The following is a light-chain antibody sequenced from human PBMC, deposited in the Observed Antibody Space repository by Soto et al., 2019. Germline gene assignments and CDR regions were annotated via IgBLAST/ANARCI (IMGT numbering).Light chain of an antibody. CDR3: CSYAGSSTVV. J-gene: IGLJ2*01. V-gene: IGLV2-23*01. CDR1: SSDVGSYNL. Sequence: QSALTQPASVSGSTGQSITISCTGSSSDVGSYNLVSWYQQHPGKAPKLMIYEGSKRPSGVSNRFSGSKSGNTASLTISGLQAEDVADYYCCSYAGSSTVVFGGGTKLTV. CDR2: EGS.